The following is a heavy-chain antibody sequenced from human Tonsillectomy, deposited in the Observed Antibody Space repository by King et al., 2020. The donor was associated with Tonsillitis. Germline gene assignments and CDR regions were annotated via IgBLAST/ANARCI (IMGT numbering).Heavy chain of an antibody. V-gene: IGHV3-33*05. CDR3: ARDYDILAGYPAALYY. J-gene: IGHJ4*02. CDR1: GFIFSYYG. Sequence: QLVQSGGGVVQPGRSLRLSCATSGFIFSYYGMHWVRQAPGKGLEWVAVISYDGSNKYYADSVKGRFTISRDNSKNTLYMQMNSLRAEDTAVYYCARDYDILAGYPAALYYWGQGTLVTVSS. D-gene: IGHD3-9*01. CDR2: ISYDGSNK.